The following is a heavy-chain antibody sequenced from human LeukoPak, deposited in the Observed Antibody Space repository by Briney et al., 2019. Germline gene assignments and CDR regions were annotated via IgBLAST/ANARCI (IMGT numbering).Heavy chain of an antibody. CDR1: GFTVNSNY. CDR2: IYSGGTT. D-gene: IGHD6-13*01. J-gene: IGHJ6*03. V-gene: IGHV3-53*01. Sequence: GGSLRLSCAASGFTVNSNYMSWVRQAPGKGLEWVSVIYSGGTTYYADSVKGRFTISRDNSKDTLYLQMNSLRAEDTAVYYCARRVAAAGSTGLRYIDVWGKGTTVTVSS. CDR3: ARRVAAAGSTGLRYIDV.